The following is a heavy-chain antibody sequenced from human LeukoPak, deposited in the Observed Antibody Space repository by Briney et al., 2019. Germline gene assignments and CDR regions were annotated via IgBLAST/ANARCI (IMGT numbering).Heavy chain of an antibody. CDR1: GFTFSSYS. CDR2: ISSSSSYI. D-gene: IGHD2-8*01. CDR3: ARDPGVYGKAFNFDY. Sequence: PGGSLRLSCAASGFTFSSYSMNWVRQAPGKGLEWVSSISSSSSYIYYADSVKGRFTISRDNAKNSLYLQMNSLRAEDTAVYYCARDPGVYGKAFNFDYWGQGTLVTVSS. J-gene: IGHJ4*02. V-gene: IGHV3-21*01.